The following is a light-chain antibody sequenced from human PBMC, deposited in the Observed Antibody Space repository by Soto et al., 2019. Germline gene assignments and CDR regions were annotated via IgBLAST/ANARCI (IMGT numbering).Light chain of an antibody. V-gene: IGKV3-20*01. CDR1: QIVDGNA. CDR2: AAS. CDR3: QQNDRSSYT. Sequence: EIVLTQSPDTLSLSPGERATLSCRASQIVDGNALAWYQQKPGQPPRLLIYAASSRAGGIPDKFSGSGSGTDVSFTINRLEPEDFAVYYCQQNDRSSYTFGQGTKVEI. J-gene: IGKJ2*01.